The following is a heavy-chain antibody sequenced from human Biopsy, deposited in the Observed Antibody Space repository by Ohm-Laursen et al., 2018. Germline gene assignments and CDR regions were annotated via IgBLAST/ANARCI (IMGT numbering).Heavy chain of an antibody. Sequence: SEKVSCKASGGTFINYAISWVRQAPGHGLGWMGGIIPMFGTANYAQMFQGRVTISADESTSTSYMELSSLTTEDTAIYYCARGPHSGSHSCFDYWGRGTLVTVSS. J-gene: IGHJ4*02. CDR3: ARGPHSGSHSCFDY. V-gene: IGHV1-69*13. CDR1: GGTFINYA. CDR2: IIPMFGTA. D-gene: IGHD1-26*01.